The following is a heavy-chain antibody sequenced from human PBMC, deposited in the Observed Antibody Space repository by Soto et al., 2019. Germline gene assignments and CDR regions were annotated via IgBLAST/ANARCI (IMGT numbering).Heavy chain of an antibody. CDR2: VTPKLATA. CDR3: ARRRDGYNSAVDI. J-gene: IGHJ3*02. Sequence: QVQLVQSGAEVKKPGSSVKVSCKASGGTFSNYAINWVRQAPGLGLEWMGQVTPKLATAKHAQKFQGRVTITADESESTDYMYVSRLRSEYTAVYFCARRRDGYNSAVDIWGQGTLVTVSS. D-gene: IGHD5-12*01. V-gene: IGHV1-69*01. CDR1: GGTFSNYA.